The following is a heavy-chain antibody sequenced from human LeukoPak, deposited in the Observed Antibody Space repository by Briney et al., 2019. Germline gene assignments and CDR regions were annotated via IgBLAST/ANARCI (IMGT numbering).Heavy chain of an antibody. J-gene: IGHJ4*02. D-gene: IGHD3-10*01. CDR3: TTDLGTYYHGSQRLIPIDY. V-gene: IGHV3-15*01. CDR2: IRSKTDGETT. CDR1: GFTFTNAW. Sequence: GGSLRLSCVDSGFTFTNAWMSWVRQAPGKGLEWIGRIRSKTDGETTNYAEPVRGRFTISRDDSKSAVYLQMNSLKIEDTAVYYCTTDLGTYYHGSQRLIPIDYWGQGTLVTVSS.